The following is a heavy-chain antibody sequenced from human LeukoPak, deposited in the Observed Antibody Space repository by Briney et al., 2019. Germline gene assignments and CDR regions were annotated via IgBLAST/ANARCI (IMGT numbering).Heavy chain of an antibody. CDR3: ARAQTDSSSWMFDY. CDR1: GGTFSSYA. V-gene: IGHV1-69*04. CDR2: IIPILGIA. D-gene: IGHD6-13*01. J-gene: IGHJ4*02. Sequence: ASVKVSCKASGGTFSSYAISWVRQAPGQGLEWMGRIIPILGIANYAQKFQGRVTITADKSTSTAYMELSSPRSEDTAVYYCARAQTDSSSWMFDYWGQGTLVTVSS.